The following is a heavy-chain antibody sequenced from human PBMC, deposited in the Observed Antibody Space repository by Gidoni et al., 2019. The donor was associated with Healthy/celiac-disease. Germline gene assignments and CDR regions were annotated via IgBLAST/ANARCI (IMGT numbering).Heavy chain of an antibody. CDR2: SIPIFGTA. D-gene: IGHD1-7*01. Sequence: QVQRVQSGAEVKKPGSSVKVSCKAAGGTCSSYAISWVRQAPGQGLEWMGGSIPIFGTANYAPKFQGSVTITADEPTSTAYMELISLRSEDTAVYYCARGGAGTTFQFDYWGQGTLVTVSS. V-gene: IGHV1-69*01. CDR1: GGTCSSYA. CDR3: ARGGAGTTFQFDY. J-gene: IGHJ4*02.